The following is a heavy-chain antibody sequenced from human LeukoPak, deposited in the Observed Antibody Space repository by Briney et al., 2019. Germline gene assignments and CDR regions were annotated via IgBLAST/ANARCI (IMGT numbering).Heavy chain of an antibody. V-gene: IGHV4-59*01. CDR3: ARDCYGDSNAFDI. Sequence: SETLSLTCTVSGGSISSYYWSWIRQPPGKGLEWIGYIYYSGSTNYNPSLKSRVTISVDTSKNQFSLKLSSVTAADTAVYYCARDCYGDSNAFDIWGQGTMVTVSS. CDR1: GGSISSYY. CDR2: IYYSGST. D-gene: IGHD4-17*01. J-gene: IGHJ3*02.